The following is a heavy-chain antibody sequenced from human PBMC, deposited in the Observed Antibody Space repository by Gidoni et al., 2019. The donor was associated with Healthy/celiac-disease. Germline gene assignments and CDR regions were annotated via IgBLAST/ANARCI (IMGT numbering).Heavy chain of an antibody. J-gene: IGHJ4*02. CDR1: GITFSTYS. D-gene: IGHD3-9*01. V-gene: IGHV3-48*02. CDR2: ISSSSSTI. CDR3: ARDRYDILTGYCPFDY. Sequence: EVTLVESGGGLVEPGGSMRLYCAASGITFSTYSMNWYRQAPGKGLEWVSFISSSSSTIYYADSVKGRFTISRDNAKNSLYLQMNSLRDEDTAVYYCARDRYDILTGYCPFDYWGQGTLVTVSS.